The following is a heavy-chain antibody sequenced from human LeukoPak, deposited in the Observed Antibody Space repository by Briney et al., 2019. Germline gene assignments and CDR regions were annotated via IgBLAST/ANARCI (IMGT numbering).Heavy chain of an antibody. Sequence: GGSLRLSCAASGFTFSSYSMNWVRQAPGKGLEWVSYISSSSSTIYYADSVKGRFAISRDNAKNSLYLQMNSLRAEDTAVYYCAKDRGLGFGELDYWGQGTLVTVSS. J-gene: IGHJ4*02. V-gene: IGHV3-48*04. D-gene: IGHD3-10*01. CDR1: GFTFSSYS. CDR2: ISSSSSTI. CDR3: AKDRGLGFGELDY.